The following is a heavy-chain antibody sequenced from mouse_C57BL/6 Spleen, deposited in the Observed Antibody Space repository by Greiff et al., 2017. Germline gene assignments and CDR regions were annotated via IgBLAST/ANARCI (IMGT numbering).Heavy chain of an antibody. J-gene: IGHJ2*01. CDR1: GYSITSGYY. V-gene: IGHV3-6*01. Sequence: EVHLVESGPGLVKPSQSLSLTCSVTGYSITSGYYWNWIRQFPGNKLEWMGYISYDGSNNYNPSLKNRISITRDTSKNQFFLKLNSVTTEDTATYYCARWDYGSSYFDYWGQGTTLTVSS. D-gene: IGHD1-1*01. CDR3: ARWDYGSSYFDY. CDR2: ISYDGSN.